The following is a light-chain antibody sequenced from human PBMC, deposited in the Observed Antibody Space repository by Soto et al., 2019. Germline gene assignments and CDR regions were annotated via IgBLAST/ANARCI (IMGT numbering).Light chain of an antibody. Sequence: VLTQSPGTLSLSPGERATLSCRASQSVINNYLAWYQQKPGQSPKLLIFDSSDRATGSTDRFSGSGSGTDFNLTISSLEPEDFAVYYCQQYGSSPPYTFGQGIKLEIK. CDR2: DSS. CDR1: QSVINNY. CDR3: QQYGSSPPYT. V-gene: IGKV3-20*01. J-gene: IGKJ2*01.